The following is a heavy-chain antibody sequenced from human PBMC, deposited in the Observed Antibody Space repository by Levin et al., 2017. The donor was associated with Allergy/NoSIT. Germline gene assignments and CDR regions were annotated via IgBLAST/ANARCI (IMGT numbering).Heavy chain of an antibody. CDR3: ASDLTRYTDSPGGFWFDP. V-gene: IGHV1-69*13. D-gene: IGHD5-18*01. J-gene: IGHJ5*02. CDR1: GGTFNSYT. CDR2: ITPIFGTT. Sequence: ASVKVSCKASGGTFNSYTISWVRQAPGQGLEWMGGITPIFGTTNYAQNFQGRVTITADESTSTAYMELSSLRPEDTAFYYCASDLTRYTDSPGGFWFDPWGQGTLVTVSS.